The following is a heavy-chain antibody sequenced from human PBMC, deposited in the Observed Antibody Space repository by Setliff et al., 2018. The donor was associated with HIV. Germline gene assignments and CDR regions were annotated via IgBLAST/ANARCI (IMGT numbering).Heavy chain of an antibody. J-gene: IGHJ4*02. D-gene: IGHD1-26*01. CDR1: GYNFSTYA. CDR2: MNAASGKT. CDR3: VRVRVGGSLYFDF. Sequence: ASVKVSCKASGYNFSTYALHWVRQAPGQRLEWLGWMNAASGKTKYSEEFQSRISFTRDTSAKTAYLELTKLTPEDMAIYYCVRVRVGGSLYFDFWGQGTPVTVSS. V-gene: IGHV1-3*03.